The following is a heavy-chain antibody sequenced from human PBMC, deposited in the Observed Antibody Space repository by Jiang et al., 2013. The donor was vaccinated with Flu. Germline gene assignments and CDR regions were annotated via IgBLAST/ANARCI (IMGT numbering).Heavy chain of an antibody. CDR3: ARAPYDSSGYQGPFDY. J-gene: IGHJ4*02. V-gene: IGHV1-69*04. CDR2: IIPILGIA. CDR1: GGTFSSYA. Sequence: GAEVKKPGSSVKVSCKASGGTFSSYAISWVRQAPGQGLEWMGGIIPILGIANYAQKFQGRVTITADKSTSTAYMELSSLRSEDTAVYYCARAPYDSSGYQGPFDYWAREPWSPSPQ. D-gene: IGHD3-22*01.